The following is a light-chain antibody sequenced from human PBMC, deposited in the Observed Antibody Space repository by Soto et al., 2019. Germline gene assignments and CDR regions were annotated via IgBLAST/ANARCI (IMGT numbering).Light chain of an antibody. Sequence: QSVLTQPPSVSGAPGQRVTLSCTGSTSNIGAGYDVHWYQQLPGTAPKLLIYGNNNRPSGVPDRFSGSKSGTSASLAIIGLQAEEEADYYCQSYDSSLTVVFGGGTKLTVL. V-gene: IGLV1-40*01. CDR2: GNN. CDR1: TSNIGAGYD. J-gene: IGLJ2*01. CDR3: QSYDSSLTVV.